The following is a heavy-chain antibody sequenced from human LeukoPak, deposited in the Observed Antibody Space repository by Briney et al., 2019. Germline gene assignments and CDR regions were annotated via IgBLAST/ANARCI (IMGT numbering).Heavy chain of an antibody. CDR3: ARQGLTRRGDAFDI. CDR1: GGSISSSSYY. V-gene: IGHV4-39*01. Sequence: SETLSLTCTVSGGSISSSSYYWGWIRQPPGKGLEWIGSIYYSGSTYYNPSLKSRVTISVDTSKNQFSLKLSSLTAADTAVYYCARQGLTRRGDAFDIWGQGTMVTVSS. CDR2: IYYSGST. D-gene: IGHD2-21*01. J-gene: IGHJ3*02.